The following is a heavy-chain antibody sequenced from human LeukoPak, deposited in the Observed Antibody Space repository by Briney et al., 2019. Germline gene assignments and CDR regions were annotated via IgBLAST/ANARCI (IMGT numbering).Heavy chain of an antibody. V-gene: IGHV3-30*18. J-gene: IGHJ4*02. CDR2: ISYDGRNK. CDR1: GFTFSYYG. Sequence: GGSLRLSCAASGFTFSYYGMHWVRQAPGRGLEWVAVISYDGRNKYHADSVKGRFTISRDNAKNTLYLQMNSLRAEDTAVYYCAKLMDDFWSGYSSFGEYYFDSWGQGTLVTVSS. CDR3: AKLMDDFWSGYSSFGEYYFDS. D-gene: IGHD3-3*01.